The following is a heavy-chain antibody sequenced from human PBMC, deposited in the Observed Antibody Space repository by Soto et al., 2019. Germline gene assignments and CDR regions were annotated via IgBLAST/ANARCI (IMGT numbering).Heavy chain of an antibody. CDR2: ISGSGFKK. J-gene: IGHJ5*02. V-gene: IGHV3-23*01. CDR1: GFIFENFG. D-gene: IGHD1-26*01. CDR3: AKNQGVELVPLATVDWFDP. Sequence: GGSLRLSCAASGFIFENFGMSWVRQAPGKGLEWISSISGSGFKKYYADSVKGRFTISRDNSKSTVYLELNNLSAEDTAIYHCAKNQGVELVPLATVDWFDPWGQGSVVTVSS.